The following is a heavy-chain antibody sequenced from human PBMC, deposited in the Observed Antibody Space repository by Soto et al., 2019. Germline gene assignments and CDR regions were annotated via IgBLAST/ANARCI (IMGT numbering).Heavy chain of an antibody. D-gene: IGHD2-15*01. V-gene: IGHV2-5*02. CDR1: GFSLSTSGVG. J-gene: IGHJ4*02. CDR3: AHRPSYCSGGSCYSGFDE. Sequence: SGPTLVNPTQTLTLTCTFSGFSLSTSGVGVGWIRQPPGKALEWLALIYWDDDKRYSPSLKSKLTITKDTSKNQVVLTMTNMDPVDTATYYCAHRPSYCSGGSCYSGFDEWGQGSLVTVSS. CDR2: IYWDDDK.